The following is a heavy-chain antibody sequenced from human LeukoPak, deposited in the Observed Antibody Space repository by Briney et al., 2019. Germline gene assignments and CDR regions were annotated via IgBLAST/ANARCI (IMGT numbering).Heavy chain of an antibody. CDR3: ARLGHYYDSSGSPL. Sequence: PSETLSLTCTVSGGAVSGGSISTTSYYWGWIRQPPGKVLEWIGSIAYSGSTYYNPSLKSRATVYVDTSKNQLSLKLSSVTAADTAVYYCARLGHYYDSSGSPLWGQGTLVTVSS. V-gene: IGHV4-39*01. CDR2: IAYSGST. D-gene: IGHD3-22*01. J-gene: IGHJ4*02. CDR1: GGSISTTSYY.